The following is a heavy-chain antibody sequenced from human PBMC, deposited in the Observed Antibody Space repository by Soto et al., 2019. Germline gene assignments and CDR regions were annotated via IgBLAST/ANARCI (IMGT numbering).Heavy chain of an antibody. V-gene: IGHV3-23*01. Sequence: EVQLLESGGGLVQPGGSLRLSCAASGFTFSSYAMSWVRQAPGKGLEWVSAISGSGGSTYYADSVKGRFTISRDNSKNTLYLQMNSLRAEDTAVYYCANLPAYCSSTICYEDDYWGQGTLVTVSS. CDR1: GFTFSSYA. CDR3: ANLPAYCSSTICYEDDY. J-gene: IGHJ4*02. D-gene: IGHD2-2*01. CDR2: ISGSGGST.